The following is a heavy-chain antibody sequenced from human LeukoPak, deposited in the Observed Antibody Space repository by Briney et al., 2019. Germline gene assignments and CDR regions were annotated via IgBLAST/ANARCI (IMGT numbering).Heavy chain of an antibody. CDR3: ARERDHYHSGDYHCPYFDF. D-gene: IGHD3-22*01. Sequence: SETLSLTCIVSGGSISSSNYYWGWIRQPPGRGLEWIGSIYYSGDTYYNPSLQSRVTMSVDTSKSQFSLKLTSVTDADTAVYYCARERDHYHSGDYHCPYFDFWGQGTLVTVSS. CDR1: GGSISSSNYY. CDR2: IYYSGDT. J-gene: IGHJ4*02. V-gene: IGHV4-39*07.